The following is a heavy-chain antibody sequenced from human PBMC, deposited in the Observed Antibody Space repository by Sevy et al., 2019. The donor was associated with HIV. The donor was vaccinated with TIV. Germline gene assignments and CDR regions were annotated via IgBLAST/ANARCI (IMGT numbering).Heavy chain of an antibody. V-gene: IGHV3-7*01. CDR3: ARECSPYDTYYYYYGMDV. J-gene: IGHJ6*02. CDR1: GFTFNSYW. D-gene: IGHD5-12*01. Sequence: GGSLRLSCAASGFTFNSYWMSWVRQAPGKGLEWVANIKQDGSEKYYGDSVKGRFTISRDNSHNSLFLQMNTLRAEDTAVYYCARECSPYDTYYYYYGMDVWGQGTTVTVSS. CDR2: IKQDGSEK.